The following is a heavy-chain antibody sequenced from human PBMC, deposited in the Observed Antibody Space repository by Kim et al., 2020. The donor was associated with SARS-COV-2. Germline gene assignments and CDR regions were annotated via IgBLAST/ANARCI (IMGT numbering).Heavy chain of an antibody. D-gene: IGHD1-26*01. CDR1: GGSIGNYY. CDR3: ARERIVGSTGGAFDI. Sequence: SETLSLTCTVSGGSIGNYYWSWIRQPPGKGMEWIGCIYNTGSTSRNPSLKSRVTISVDTSKNQFSLKLSPVTAADTAVYYCARERIVGSTGGAFDIWGRGTMVTVSS. J-gene: IGHJ3*02. V-gene: IGHV4-59*01. CDR2: IYNTGST.